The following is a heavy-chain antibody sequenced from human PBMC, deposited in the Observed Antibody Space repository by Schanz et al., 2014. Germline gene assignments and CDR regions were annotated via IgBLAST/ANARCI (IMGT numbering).Heavy chain of an antibody. V-gene: IGHV3-23*01. Sequence: EVQLLESGGGLVQPGGSLRLSCAGSGFTFSSYAMSWVRQTPGKGLEWVSVISGSGVTIYYADSVKGRFTISRDNSKNTLYLQMNSLRAKDAAVYYCAKVAPAATYLDSSGLGTLVTVSS. CDR1: GFTFSSYA. CDR3: AKVAPAATYLDS. J-gene: IGHJ4*02. CDR2: ISGSGVTI. D-gene: IGHD2-2*01.